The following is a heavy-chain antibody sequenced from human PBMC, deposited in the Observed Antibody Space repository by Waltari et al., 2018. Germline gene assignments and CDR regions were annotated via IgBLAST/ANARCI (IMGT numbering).Heavy chain of an antibody. CDR3: AREEIEKWGTWFDP. D-gene: IGHD3-16*01. Sequence: QVQLQESGLGLVKPSDTLSLTCTVSGGSISNYYWSWIRQPAGKGLEWLGRTYTRGRTAYNPSLKRRVTMSLDPSKNQCSLKRTSVTAADTAVYYCAREEIEKWGTWFDPWGQGILVTVSS. CDR2: TYTRGRT. V-gene: IGHV4-4*07. J-gene: IGHJ5*02. CDR1: GGSISNYY.